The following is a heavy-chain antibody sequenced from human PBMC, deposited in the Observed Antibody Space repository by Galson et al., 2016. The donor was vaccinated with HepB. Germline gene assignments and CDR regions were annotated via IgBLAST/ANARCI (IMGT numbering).Heavy chain of an antibody. V-gene: IGHV4-34*01. D-gene: IGHD4-23*01. Sequence: SETLSLTCAVSGGSFSGYYWTWIRQPPGKRLEWIGEINHSGSTNYNPSVKSRVTISVDTSKNQFSLRLTSVTAADTAVCYCARGCSFRWSLDYWGQGTLVTVSS. CDR3: ARGCSFRWSLDY. CDR1: GGSFSGYY. CDR2: INHSGST. J-gene: IGHJ4*02.